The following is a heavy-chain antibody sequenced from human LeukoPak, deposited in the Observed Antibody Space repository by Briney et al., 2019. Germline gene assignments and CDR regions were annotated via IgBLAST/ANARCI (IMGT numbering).Heavy chain of an antibody. J-gene: IGHJ3*01. CDR3: AKHSSITPRDAFDL. D-gene: IGHD6-6*01. Sequence: GGSLGLSCAASGFTFSSYSMNWVRQAPGKGLEWVSSISSTQTPGKGLEWVSSISRTSTYIYYADSVKGRFTISRDNAKNSLYLQMNSLRAEDTAVYYCAKHSSITPRDAFDLWGQGTMVTVSS. V-gene: IGHV3-21*01. CDR2: ISRTSTYI. CDR1: GFTFSSYS.